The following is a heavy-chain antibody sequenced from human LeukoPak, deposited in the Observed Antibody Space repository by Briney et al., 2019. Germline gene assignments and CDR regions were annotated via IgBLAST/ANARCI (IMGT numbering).Heavy chain of an antibody. V-gene: IGHV4-39*01. CDR1: GGSISSNNYY. CDR2: IYFSGAT. Sequence: PSETLSLTCTVSGGSISSNNYYWGWIRQPPGKGLEWIGTIYFSGATYYNPSLKSRVTISIDTSKNQFSLKLNSVTAADTALYYCAKTLGYCSATSCYTPGAWFDPWGQGTLVIVSS. CDR3: AKTLGYCSATSCYTPGAWFDP. J-gene: IGHJ5*02. D-gene: IGHD2-2*02.